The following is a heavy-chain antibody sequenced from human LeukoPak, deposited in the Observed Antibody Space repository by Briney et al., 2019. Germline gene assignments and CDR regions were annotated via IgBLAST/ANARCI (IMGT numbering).Heavy chain of an antibody. Sequence: SETLSLTCAVYGGSFSGYYWSWIRQPPGKGLEWIGEINHSGSTNYNPSLKSRVTISVDTSKNQFSLKLSSVTAADTAVYYCARGPHSSGYYRKFDYWGQGTLVTVSS. V-gene: IGHV4-34*01. D-gene: IGHD3-22*01. J-gene: IGHJ4*02. CDR3: ARGPHSSGYYRKFDY. CDR1: GGSFSGYY. CDR2: INHSGST.